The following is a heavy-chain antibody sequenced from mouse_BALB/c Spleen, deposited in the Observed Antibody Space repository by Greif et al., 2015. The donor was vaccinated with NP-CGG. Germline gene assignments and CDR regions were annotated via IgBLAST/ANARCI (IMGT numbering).Heavy chain of an antibody. CDR3: ATHYYGSSPFAY. D-gene: IGHD1-1*01. J-gene: IGHJ3*01. V-gene: IGHV2-2*02. CDR2: IWGGGST. Sequence: VQLQQSGPGLVQPSQSLSITCTVSGFSLTSYGVHWVRQSPGKGLEWLGVIWGGGSTDYNAAFISRLSISKDNSKSQVFFKMNSLQANDTAIYYCATHYYGSSPFAYWGQGTLVTVSA. CDR1: GFSLTSYG.